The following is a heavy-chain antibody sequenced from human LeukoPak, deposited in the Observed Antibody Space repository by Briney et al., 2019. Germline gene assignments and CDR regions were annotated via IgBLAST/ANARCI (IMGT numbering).Heavy chain of an antibody. J-gene: IGHJ4*02. CDR3: AKDTGDGYNYDY. D-gene: IGHD5-24*01. CDR2: IRYDGSNK. V-gene: IGHV3-30*02. CDR1: GFTFSSYG. Sequence: GGSLRLSCAASGFTFSSYGMHWVRQAPGKGLDWVAFIRYDGSNKYYADSVKGRFTISRDNSKNTLYLQMNSLRAEDTAVYYCAKDTGDGYNYDYWGQGTLVTVSP.